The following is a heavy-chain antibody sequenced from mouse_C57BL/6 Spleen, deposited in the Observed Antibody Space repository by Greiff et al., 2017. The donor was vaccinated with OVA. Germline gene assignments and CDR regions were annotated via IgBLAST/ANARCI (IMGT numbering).Heavy chain of an antibody. J-gene: IGHJ3*01. CDR3: TELTGRFAY. CDR2: IRLKSDNYAT. V-gene: IGHV6-3*01. D-gene: IGHD4-1*01. CDR1: GFTFSNYW. Sequence: DVQLQESGGGLVQPGGSMKLSCVASGFTFSNYWMNWVRQSPEKGLEWVAQIRLKSDNYATHYAESVKGRFTISRDDSKSSVYLQMNNLRAEDTGIYYCTELTGRFAYWGQGTLVTVSA.